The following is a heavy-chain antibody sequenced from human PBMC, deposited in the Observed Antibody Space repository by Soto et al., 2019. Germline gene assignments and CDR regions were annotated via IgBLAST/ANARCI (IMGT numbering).Heavy chain of an antibody. CDR3: ARDYYDSSGYVAYFDY. V-gene: IGHV3-30-3*01. CDR2: ISYDGSNK. D-gene: IGHD3-22*01. CDR1: GFTFSSYA. J-gene: IGHJ4*02. Sequence: PGGSLRLSCAASGFTFSSYAMHWVRQAPGKGLEWVAVISYDGSNKYYADSVKGRFTISRDNSKNTLYLQMNSLRAEDTAVYYCARDYYDSSGYVAYFDYWGQGTLVTVSS.